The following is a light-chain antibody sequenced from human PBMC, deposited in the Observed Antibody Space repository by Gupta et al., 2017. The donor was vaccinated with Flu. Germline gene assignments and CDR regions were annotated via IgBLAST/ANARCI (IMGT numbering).Light chain of an antibody. V-gene: IGKV3-15*01. Sequence: PATLSVSPGERANLSCRASESVSNNLAWFQQKHGQAPRLLIFGASFRGTGVPDRFSGSGSGTEFTLTISGLQSEDFAVYYCQQYQNWPRTCGQGTRVDIQ. CDR3: QQYQNWPRT. J-gene: IGKJ1*01. CDR1: ESVSNN. CDR2: GAS.